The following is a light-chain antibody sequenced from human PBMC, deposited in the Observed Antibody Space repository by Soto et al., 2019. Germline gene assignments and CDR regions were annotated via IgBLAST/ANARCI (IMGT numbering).Light chain of an antibody. J-gene: IGKJ1*01. CDR2: SSS. V-gene: IGKV1-39*01. CDR1: ERISNY. Sequence: DIQLTQSPSSLSASVGDRVTITCRASERISNYLNWYQQKPGTAPKLLIWSSSTLPSGVPSRFSGSGSGTDFTLTISGLQPADFAVYYCQQSYNTPRTFGQGTKVEIK. CDR3: QQSYNTPRT.